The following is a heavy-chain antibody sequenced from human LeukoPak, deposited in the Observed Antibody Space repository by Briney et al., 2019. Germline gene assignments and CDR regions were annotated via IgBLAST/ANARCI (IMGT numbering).Heavy chain of an antibody. J-gene: IGHJ4*02. CDR3: ASGETIVGAIDY. V-gene: IGHV1-69*04. CDR2: IIPILGIA. CDR1: GGTFSSYA. Sequence: EASVKVSCKASGGTFSSYAISWVRQAPGQGLEWMGRIIPILGIANYAQKFQGRVTITADKSTSTAYMELSSLRPEDTAVYYCASGETIVGAIDYWGQGTLVTVSS. D-gene: IGHD1-26*01.